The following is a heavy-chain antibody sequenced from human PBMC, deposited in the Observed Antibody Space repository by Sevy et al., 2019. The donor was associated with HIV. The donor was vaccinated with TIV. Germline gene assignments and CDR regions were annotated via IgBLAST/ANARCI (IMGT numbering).Heavy chain of an antibody. CDR3: ARDLRDIVVVPAAILNTNYYGMDV. Sequence: ASVKVSCKASGYTFTNYYMHWVRQAPGQGLEWMGGIIPIFGTANYAQKFQGRVTITADESTSTAYMELSSLRSEDTAVYYCARDLRDIVVVPAAILNTNYYGMDVWGQGTTVTVSS. J-gene: IGHJ6*02. V-gene: IGHV1-69*13. CDR2: IIPIFGTA. CDR1: GYTFTNYY. D-gene: IGHD2-2*01.